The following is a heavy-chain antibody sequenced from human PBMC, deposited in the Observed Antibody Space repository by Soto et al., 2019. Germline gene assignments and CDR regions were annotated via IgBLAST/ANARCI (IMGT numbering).Heavy chain of an antibody. Sequence: QVQLVEYGGGVVQPGRSLRLSCAASGFTFSSYGMHWVRQAPGKGLEWVAVISYDGSNKYYADSVKGRFTISRDNSKNTLYLQMNSLRAEDTDVCYCAVVMITFGGVIDLTYYFDYWGQGTLVPGFS. CDR2: ISYDGSNK. CDR1: GFTFSSYG. CDR3: AVVMITFGGVIDLTYYFDY. D-gene: IGHD3-16*02. J-gene: IGHJ4*02. V-gene: IGHV3-30*03.